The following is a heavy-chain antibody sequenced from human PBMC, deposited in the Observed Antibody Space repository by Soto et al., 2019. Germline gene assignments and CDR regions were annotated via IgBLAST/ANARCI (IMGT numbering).Heavy chain of an antibody. D-gene: IGHD3-22*01. CDR3: ARGWGYDSTDYYYAY. V-gene: IGHV1-69*01. Sequence: QVQLVQSGAEVRKPGSSVRVSCKASGGSFNRHTISWVRQAPGQGLEWLGGIIPIFGTANHAQKFQGRVTIIADESTSKVYRELSSLRSDDTAIYYCARGWGYDSTDYYYAYWGQGTLVIGSS. J-gene: IGHJ4*02. CDR1: GGSFNRHT. CDR2: IIPIFGTA.